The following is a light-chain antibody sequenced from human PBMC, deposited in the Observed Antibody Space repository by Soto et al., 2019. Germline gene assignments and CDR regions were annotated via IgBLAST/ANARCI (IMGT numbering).Light chain of an antibody. CDR2: DAS. J-gene: IGKJ5*01. CDR1: QTINNN. Sequence: ETVMTQSPATLSVSPGEGATLSCRASQTINNNLAWYQQKPGQAPRLLIYDASNRATGIPARFSGSGSGTDFTLIISSLEPEDSAVYYCQQRSNWPPVFTFGQGTRREIK. CDR3: QQRSNWPPVFT. V-gene: IGKV3-11*01.